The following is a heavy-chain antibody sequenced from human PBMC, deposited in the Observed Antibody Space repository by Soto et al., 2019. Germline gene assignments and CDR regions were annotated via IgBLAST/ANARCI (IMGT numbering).Heavy chain of an antibody. CDR1: GYTFTSYG. V-gene: IGHV1-18*01. D-gene: IGHD3-22*01. CDR3: ARGPQESSSGKGYFDY. Sequence: ASVKVSCKASGYTFTSYGISWVRQAPGQGLEWMGWISAYNGNTDYAQKLQGRVTMTTDTSTSTAYMELRSLRSDDTAVYYCARGPQESSSGKGYFDYWGQGTLVTVSS. J-gene: IGHJ4*02. CDR2: ISAYNGNT.